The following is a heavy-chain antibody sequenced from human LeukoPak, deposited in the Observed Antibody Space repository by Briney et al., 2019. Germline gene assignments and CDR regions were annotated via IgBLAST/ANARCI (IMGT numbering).Heavy chain of an antibody. CDR2: ILDGGDGG. CDR1: GFSFYGYA. CDR3: AITIGSSGWID. V-gene: IGHV3-23*01. Sequence: PGGSLRLSCAGSGFSFYGYAMAWVRQAPGKGLEWVSSILDGGDGGYYADAVKGRFTISRDNSKSTLYLQMTSLRVEDTAIYYCAITIGSSGWIDWGQGTLVTVSS. J-gene: IGHJ4*02. D-gene: IGHD6-19*01.